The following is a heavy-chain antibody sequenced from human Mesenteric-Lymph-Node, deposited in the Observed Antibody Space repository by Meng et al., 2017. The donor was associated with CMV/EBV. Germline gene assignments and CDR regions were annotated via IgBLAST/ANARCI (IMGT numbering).Heavy chain of an antibody. CDR1: GGTLSSYA. D-gene: IGHD1-14*01. CDR3: ARAVIDDRRGNYYGMDV. Sequence: SVKVSCKGSGGTLSSYAISWVRQAPGQGLEWMGGIIPFYGPPNYAQKFQGRVTITTDESTTTAYMELSSLRSEDTALYYCARAVIDDRRGNYYGMDVWGQGTTVTVSS. J-gene: IGHJ6*02. CDR2: IIPFYGPP. V-gene: IGHV1-69*05.